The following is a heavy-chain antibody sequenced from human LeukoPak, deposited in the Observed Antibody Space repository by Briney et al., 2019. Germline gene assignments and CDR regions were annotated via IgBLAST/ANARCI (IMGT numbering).Heavy chain of an antibody. J-gene: IGHJ4*02. D-gene: IGHD6-13*01. CDR3: ARATIAAAGTVAFDY. V-gene: IGHV1-69*13. Sequence: ASVKVPCKASGGTFSSYAISWVRQAPGQGLEWMGGIIPIFGTANYAQKFQGRVTITADESTSTAYMELSSPRSEDTAVYYCARATIAAAGTVAFDYWGQGTLVTVSS. CDR1: GGTFSSYA. CDR2: IIPIFGTA.